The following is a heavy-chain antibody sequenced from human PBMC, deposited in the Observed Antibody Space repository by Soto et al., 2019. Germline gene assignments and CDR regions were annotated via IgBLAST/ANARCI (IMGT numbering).Heavy chain of an antibody. CDR2: IKPDGSEK. J-gene: IGHJ3*01. Sequence: PGGSLRLSCAASGFTFSSYWMSWVRQAPGKGLEWVANIKPDGSEKWYVDSVKGRYTISRDNAKNSLYLQVNSLRAEDTAIYYCARGDYYDSSGPFSDAFAFWGQGSLVTVSS. V-gene: IGHV3-7*04. D-gene: IGHD3-22*01. CDR3: ARGDYYDSSGPFSDAFAF. CDR1: GFTFSSYW.